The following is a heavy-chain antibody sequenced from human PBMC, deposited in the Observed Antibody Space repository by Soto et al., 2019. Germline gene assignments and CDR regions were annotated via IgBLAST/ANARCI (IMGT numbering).Heavy chain of an antibody. CDR1: GGSLGGFH. Sequence: QVQLQQWGAGLLKPSETLSLTCAVSGGSLGGFHWSWIRQPPGKGLEWIGEISRSGSTNYGPSLKSRVTMSMDTSRNQVSLNLSSVTDADTAVYYCARGRTAALIETRLFRVLFDLWGHGNLDTVSS. D-gene: IGHD3-10*01. V-gene: IGHV4-34*01. CDR3: ARGRTAALIETRLFRVLFDL. J-gene: IGHJ4*01. CDR2: ISRSGST.